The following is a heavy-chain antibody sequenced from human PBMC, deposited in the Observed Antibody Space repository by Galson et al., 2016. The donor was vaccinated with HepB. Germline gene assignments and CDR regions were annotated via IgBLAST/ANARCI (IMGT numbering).Heavy chain of an antibody. V-gene: IGHV3-33*01. Sequence: SLRLSCAASGFTFSSYGMHWVRQAPGKGLEWVAMIWFDGSNKYYVDSVKGRFTISRDNSKTTLYLEMNSLRAEDTAVYYCARDVTVTMGRGVLDYGGQGTMVTVSS. D-gene: IGHD3-10*01. CDR3: ARDVTVTMGRGVLDY. CDR1: GFTFSSYG. CDR2: IWFDGSNK. J-gene: IGHJ4*02.